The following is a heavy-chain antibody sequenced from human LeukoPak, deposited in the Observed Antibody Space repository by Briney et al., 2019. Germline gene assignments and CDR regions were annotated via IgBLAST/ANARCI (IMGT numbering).Heavy chain of an antibody. Sequence: GGSLRLSCAASGFTFSSYSMNWVRQAPGKGLEWVSFISTSSSYIHNADSVKGRFTISRDNAKNTLYLQMNSLRPEDTAVYFCASGELDSLYYFDYWGQGTLVTVSS. CDR3: ASGELDSLYYFDY. CDR1: GFTFSSYS. V-gene: IGHV3-21*01. D-gene: IGHD1-1*01. CDR2: ISTSSSYI. J-gene: IGHJ4*02.